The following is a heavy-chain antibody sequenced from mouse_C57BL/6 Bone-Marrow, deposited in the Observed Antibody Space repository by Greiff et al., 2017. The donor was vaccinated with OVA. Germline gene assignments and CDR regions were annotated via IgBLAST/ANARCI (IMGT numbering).Heavy chain of an antibody. V-gene: IGHV1-19*01. J-gene: IGHJ3*01. CDR3: ARGDDYDGFAY. CDR1: GYTFTDYY. D-gene: IGHD2-4*01. CDR2: INPYNGGT. Sequence: EVQLQESGPVLVKPGASVKMSCKASGYTFTDYYMNWVKQSHGKSLEWIGVINPYNGGTSYNQKFKGKATLTDDKSSSTAYMELNSLTSEDSAVYYCARGDDYDGFAYWGQGTLVTVSA.